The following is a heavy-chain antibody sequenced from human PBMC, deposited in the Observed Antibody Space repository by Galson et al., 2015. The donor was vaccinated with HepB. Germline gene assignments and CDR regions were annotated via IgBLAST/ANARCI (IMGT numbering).Heavy chain of an antibody. CDR1: GYSFTSYW. CDR2: IYPGDSDT. V-gene: IGHV5-51*01. D-gene: IGHD2-15*01. J-gene: IGHJ4*02. Sequence: SGAEVKKPGESLKISCKGSGYSFTSYWIGWVRQMPGKGLEWMGIIYPGDSDTRYSPSFQGQVSISADKSISTAYLQWSSLKASDTAMYYCARGYCSGGNCPRNLVLFDYWGQGTLVTVSS. CDR3: ARGYCSGGNCPRNLVLFDY.